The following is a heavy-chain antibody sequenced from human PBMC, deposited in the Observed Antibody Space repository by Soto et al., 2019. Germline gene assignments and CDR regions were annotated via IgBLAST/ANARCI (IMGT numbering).Heavy chain of an antibody. CDR1: GDSISDYY. Sequence: SETLSLTCTVSGDSISDYYWSWIRQPPGKELEWIGYIYYTGATSYNPSLESRVTMAEDTSKKELSLTLSSMTTADTAVYYCARDHWRQNGSSWRYYGLDVWGKGTTVTVSS. D-gene: IGHD6-13*01. V-gene: IGHV4-59*01. CDR2: IYYTGAT. CDR3: ARDHWRQNGSSWRYYGLDV. J-gene: IGHJ6*04.